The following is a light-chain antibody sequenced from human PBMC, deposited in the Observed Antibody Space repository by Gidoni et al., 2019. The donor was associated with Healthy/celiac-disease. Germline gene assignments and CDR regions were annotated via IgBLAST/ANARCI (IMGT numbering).Light chain of an antibody. CDR2: WAS. V-gene: IGKV4-1*01. Sequence: DFVMTHSPDSLPVSLGERATINCKSSQSVLYSSNNKDYLAWYQQQAGQPPKLLFNWASTRESGVPDRFSGSGSGTDFTLTISSLQAEDVAVYYCQHYYSPPHTFGQGTKLEIK. J-gene: IGKJ2*01. CDR3: QHYYSPPHT. CDR1: QSVLYSSNNKDY.